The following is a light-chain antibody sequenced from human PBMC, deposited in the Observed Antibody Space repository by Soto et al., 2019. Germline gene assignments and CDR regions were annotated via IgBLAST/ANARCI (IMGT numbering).Light chain of an antibody. CDR2: EVS. V-gene: IGLV2-18*02. CDR1: SSDVGSYNR. Sequence: QSALTQPPSVSGSPGQSVTISCTGTSSDVGSYNRVSWYQQPPGTAPKLMIYEVSNRPSGVPDRFSGSKSGNTASLTISGLQAEDEAEYYCSSYTSSSTHVVFGGGTKLTVL. J-gene: IGLJ2*01. CDR3: SSYTSSSTHVV.